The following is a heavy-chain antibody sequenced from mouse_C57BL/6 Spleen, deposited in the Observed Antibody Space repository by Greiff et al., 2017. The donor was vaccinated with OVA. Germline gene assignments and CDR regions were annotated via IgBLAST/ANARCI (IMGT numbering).Heavy chain of an antibody. D-gene: IGHD1-1*01. V-gene: IGHV1-55*01. Sequence: QVQLQQPGAELVKPGASVKMSCKASGYTFTSYWITWVKQRPGQGLEWIGDIYPGSGSTNYNEKFKSKATLTVDTSSSPAYTQLGGLKSRDSAVYYSAKYGSSYDWYCDVWGTGTTVTVSS. J-gene: IGHJ1*03. CDR1: GYTFTSYW. CDR2: IYPGSGST. CDR3: AKYGSSYDWYCDV.